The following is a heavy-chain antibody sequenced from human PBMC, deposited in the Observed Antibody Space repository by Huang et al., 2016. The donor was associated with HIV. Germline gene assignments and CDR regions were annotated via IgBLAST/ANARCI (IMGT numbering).Heavy chain of an antibody. CDR2: ISSYNGNT. Sequence: QVQLVQSGAEVKKPGASVKVSCKASGYGFTIYAINWGRQAPGQGLEWMGWISSYNGNTKYAQNLQDRVTMTTDTSTNTAYMEVRSRRSDDTAVYYCARQGFGRSDAFDIWGQGTIITVSS. J-gene: IGHJ3*02. V-gene: IGHV1-18*01. CDR3: ARQGFGRSDAFDI. D-gene: IGHD3-10*01. CDR1: GYGFTIYA.